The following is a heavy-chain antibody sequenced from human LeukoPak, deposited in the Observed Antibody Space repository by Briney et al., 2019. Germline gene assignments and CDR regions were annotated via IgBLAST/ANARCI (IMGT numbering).Heavy chain of an antibody. CDR2: IIPILGIA. Sequence: ASVKVSCKASGGTFSSYAISWVRQAPGQGLEWMGRIIPILGIANYAQKFQGRVTITADKSTSTAYMELSSLRSEDTAVYYCARDPPHVDTAMVFDYWGQGTLVTVSS. CDR1: GGTFSSYA. J-gene: IGHJ4*02. V-gene: IGHV1-69*04. CDR3: ARDPPHVDTAMVFDY. D-gene: IGHD5-18*01.